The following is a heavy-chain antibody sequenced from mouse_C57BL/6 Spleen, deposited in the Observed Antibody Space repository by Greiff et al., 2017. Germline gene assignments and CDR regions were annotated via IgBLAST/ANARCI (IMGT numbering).Heavy chain of an antibody. CDR2: ILPGSGST. Sequence: QVQLQQSGAELMKPGASVSLSCKATGYTFTGYWLEWVQQRPGHGLEWIGEILPGSGSTNYNAKFKGKATFTADTSSNTAYKQLSILTTEDSAIYYCARALRDSDVPYAMDYWGQGTSVTVSS. V-gene: IGHV1-9*01. D-gene: IGHD3-1*01. CDR3: ARALRDSDVPYAMDY. CDR1: GYTFTGYW. J-gene: IGHJ4*01.